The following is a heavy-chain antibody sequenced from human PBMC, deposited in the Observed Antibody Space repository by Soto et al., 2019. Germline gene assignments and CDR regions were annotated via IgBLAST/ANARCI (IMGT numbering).Heavy chain of an antibody. D-gene: IGHD2-21*02. V-gene: IGHV2-5*04. Sequence: QITLKESGPTLVKPTQTLTLTCTFSGFSFSTSSVGVGWIRQPPGKALEWLALIYWDDDKRYNPSLRNRLTITKNTTRNEVSVTMTDLDPVDTGTYYSVKVDWVATGIRYYFDYWGQGTLVTVSS. CDR3: VKVDWVATGIRYYFDY. CDR1: GFSFSTSSVG. J-gene: IGHJ4*02. CDR2: IYWDDDK.